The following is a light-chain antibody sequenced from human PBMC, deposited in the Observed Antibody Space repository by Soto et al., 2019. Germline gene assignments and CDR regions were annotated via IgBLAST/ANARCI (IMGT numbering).Light chain of an antibody. Sequence: EIVLTQSPATLSLSPGERATLSCRASQSLSGQLAWYQQKPGQAPRLLIYGASTRATGIPARFSGSGSGTDFTLTISSLEPEDSAVYYCQQRHMWPITFGQGTRLEIK. CDR3: QQRHMWPIT. CDR1: QSLSGQ. J-gene: IGKJ5*01. CDR2: GAS. V-gene: IGKV3-11*01.